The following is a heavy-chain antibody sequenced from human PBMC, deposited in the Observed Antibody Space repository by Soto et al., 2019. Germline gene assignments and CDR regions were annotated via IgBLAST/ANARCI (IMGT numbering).Heavy chain of an antibody. D-gene: IGHD1-26*01. V-gene: IGHV3-23*01. J-gene: IGHJ4*02. CDR2: ISGRGDST. Sequence: EVQLLESGGGLVQPGGSLRLSCAASGFTFSTYAMRWVRQAPGKGLEWVSAISGRGDSTYYADSVKGRFTISRDNSKNTLYLQMNSLRAEDTAVYYCARRGSGSYYDYWGQGTLVTVSS. CDR1: GFTFSTYA. CDR3: ARRGSGSYYDY.